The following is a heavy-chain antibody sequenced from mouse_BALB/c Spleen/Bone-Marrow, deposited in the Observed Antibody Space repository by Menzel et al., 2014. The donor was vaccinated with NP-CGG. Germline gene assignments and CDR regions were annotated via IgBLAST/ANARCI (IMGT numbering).Heavy chain of an antibody. J-gene: IGHJ4*01. CDR2: ISYSGST. V-gene: IGHV3-8*02. D-gene: IGHD4-1*01. CDR3: ATGNAMDY. Sequence: VQLKESGPSLVKPSQTLSLTCSVTGDSITSAYWHWIRKFPGNNLEYMGYISYSGSTYYNPSLKSRISITGDISKDQYYRQLNSVTTEDTATYYCATGNAMDYWGQGTSVTVSS. CDR1: GDSITSAY.